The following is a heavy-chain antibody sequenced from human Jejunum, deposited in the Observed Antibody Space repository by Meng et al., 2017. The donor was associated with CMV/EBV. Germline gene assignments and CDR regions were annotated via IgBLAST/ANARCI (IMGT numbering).Heavy chain of an antibody. Sequence: PLQESGPGLVEPSETLALTCTVSGGSNSSSSYYWGWIRQPQGKGLEWIGSIYYSGSTYYNPSLKSRVTISVDTSKNQFSLKLSSVTAADTAVYYCASPLGILGIVDLWGRGTLVTVSS. J-gene: IGHJ2*01. CDR3: ASPLGILGIVDL. CDR2: IYYSGST. V-gene: IGHV4-39*01. CDR1: GGSNSSSSYY. D-gene: IGHD7-27*01.